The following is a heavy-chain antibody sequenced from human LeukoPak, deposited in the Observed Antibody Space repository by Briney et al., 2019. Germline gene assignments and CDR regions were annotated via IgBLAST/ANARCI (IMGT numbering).Heavy chain of an antibody. CDR1: GYTFTGYY. CDR3: ARALDSSGYRYYDY. Sequence: ASVKVSCKASGYTFTGYYMHWVRQAPGQGLEWMGWINPNSGGTNYAQKFQGRVTMTRDTSISTAYMELSRLRSDDTVVYYCARALDSSGYRYYDYWGQGTLVTVSS. V-gene: IGHV1-2*02. CDR2: INPNSGGT. D-gene: IGHD3-22*01. J-gene: IGHJ4*02.